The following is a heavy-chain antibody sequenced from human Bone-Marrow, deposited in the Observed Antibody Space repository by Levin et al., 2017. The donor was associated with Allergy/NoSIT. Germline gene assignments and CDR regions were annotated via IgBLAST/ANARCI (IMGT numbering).Heavy chain of an antibody. Sequence: GGSLRLSCEGSGFTFGSYVMSWVRQAPGKGMEWVSGISGNGGITDYAESVKDRFTVSRDNSKNTVYLQMNSLRVEDTAAYFCAKAQSSGWRRANFFDCWGQGSLVTVSS. J-gene: IGHJ4*02. CDR3: AKAQSSGWRRANFFDC. CDR1: GFTFGSYV. V-gene: IGHV3-23*01. D-gene: IGHD6-19*01. CDR2: ISGNGGIT.